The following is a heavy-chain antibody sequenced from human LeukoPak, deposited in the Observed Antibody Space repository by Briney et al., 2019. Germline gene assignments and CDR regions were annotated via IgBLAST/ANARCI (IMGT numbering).Heavy chain of an antibody. J-gene: IGHJ5*02. V-gene: IGHV1-8*01. CDR3: ARGRIAARRSGNWFDP. Sequence: ASVKVSCKASGYTFTSYDINWVRQATGQGLEWMGWMNPNSGNTRYAQKFQGRVTMTRNTSISTAYMELSSLRSEDTAVYYCARGRIAARRSGNWFDPWGQGTLVTVSS. D-gene: IGHD6-6*01. CDR2: MNPNSGNT. CDR1: GYTFTSYD.